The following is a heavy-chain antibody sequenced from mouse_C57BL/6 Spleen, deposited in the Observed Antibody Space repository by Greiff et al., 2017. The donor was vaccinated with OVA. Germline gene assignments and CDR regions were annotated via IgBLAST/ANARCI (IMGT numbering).Heavy chain of an antibody. J-gene: IGHJ4*01. D-gene: IGHD1-1*02. CDR2: IWRGGST. CDR1: GFSLTSYG. V-gene: IGHV2-5*01. Sequence: VQVVESGPGLVQPSQSLSITCTVSGFSLTSYGVHWVRQSPGKGLEWLGVIWRGGSTDYNAAFMSRLSITKDNSKSQVFFKMNSLQADDTAIYYCAKNLGGSYYYAMDYWGQGTSVTVSS. CDR3: AKNLGGSYYYAMDY.